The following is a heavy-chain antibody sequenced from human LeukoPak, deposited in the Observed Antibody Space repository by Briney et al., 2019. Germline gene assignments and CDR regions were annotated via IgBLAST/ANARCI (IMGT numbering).Heavy chain of an antibody. Sequence: GGSLRLSCEASGFTFDDYGMHWVRQAPGKGLEWVSAISTGGAGTYYADSVKGRFTISRDNSQNTLYLQMNSLRAEDTAIYYCAKRGSALRYFDFWGQGTLVTVSS. D-gene: IGHD3-9*01. J-gene: IGHJ4*02. CDR3: AKRGSALRYFDF. CDR2: ISTGGAGT. CDR1: GFTFDDYG. V-gene: IGHV3-23*01.